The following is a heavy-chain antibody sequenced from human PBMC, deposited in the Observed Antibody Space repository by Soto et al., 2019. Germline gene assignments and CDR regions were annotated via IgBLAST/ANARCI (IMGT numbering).Heavy chain of an antibody. D-gene: IGHD2-8*01. CDR1: GFTFSSYW. V-gene: IGHV3-74*01. CDR2: INSDGSST. Sequence: GGSLRLSCAASGFTFSSYWMHWVRQAPGKGLVWVSRINSDGSSTSYADSVKGRFTISRDNAKNTLYLQMNSLRAEDTAVYYCAMVPESYCTNGVCYPDFYYGMDVWGQGTTVTVSS. J-gene: IGHJ6*02. CDR3: AMVPESYCTNGVCYPDFYYGMDV.